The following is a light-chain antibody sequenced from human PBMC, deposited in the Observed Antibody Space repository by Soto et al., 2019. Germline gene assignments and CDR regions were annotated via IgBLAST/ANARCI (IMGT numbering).Light chain of an antibody. J-gene: IGKJ1*01. CDR2: GAS. V-gene: IGKV3-15*01. Sequence: EIVMTQSPATLSVSPGERATLSCRASQSVSSNLAWYQQKPGQAPRLLIYGASTRATGIPARFSGSGSGTDVTLTISSLPSEDFAVYSCQHYGDSPPSWTFGQGTKVEIK. CDR1: QSVSSN. CDR3: QHYGDSPPSWT.